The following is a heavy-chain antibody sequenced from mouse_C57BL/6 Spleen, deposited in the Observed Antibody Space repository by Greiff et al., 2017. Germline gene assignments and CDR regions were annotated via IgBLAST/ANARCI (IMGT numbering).Heavy chain of an antibody. V-gene: IGHV1-7*01. J-gene: IGHJ2*01. D-gene: IGHD4-1*01. CDR1: GYTFTSYW. CDR3: ARDFKNCGGYLDY. Sequence: VQLQQSGAELAKPGASVKLSCKASGYTFTSYWMPWVKQRPGQGLEWIGYINPSSGNTKYNQKLKDQATLTADKAYSTAYMQLSSLTYEDSAVYYCARDFKNCGGYLDYWGQGTTLTVAS. CDR2: INPSSGNT.